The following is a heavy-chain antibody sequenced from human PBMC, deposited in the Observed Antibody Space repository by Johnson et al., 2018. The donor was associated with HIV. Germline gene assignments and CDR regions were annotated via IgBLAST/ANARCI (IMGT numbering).Heavy chain of an antibody. Sequence: VQLVESGGGVVRPGGSLRLSCAASGFTFDDYGMSWVRQTPGKGLEWVSGINWNGGSTGYADSVKGRFTISRDNAKNSLYLHMNSLRAEDTALYYCARDRGGPERNYDFWSGYYGGDAFDIWGQGTMVTVSS. J-gene: IGHJ3*02. CDR3: ARDRGGPERNYDFWSGYYGGDAFDI. CDR1: GFTFDDYG. V-gene: IGHV3-20*04. CDR2: INWNGGST. D-gene: IGHD3-3*01.